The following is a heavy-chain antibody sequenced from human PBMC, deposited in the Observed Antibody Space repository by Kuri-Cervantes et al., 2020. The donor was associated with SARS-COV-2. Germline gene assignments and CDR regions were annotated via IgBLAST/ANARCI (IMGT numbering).Heavy chain of an antibody. D-gene: IGHD4-11*01. CDR2: INHSGST. Sequence: SETLSLTCAVYGGSFGGYYWSWIRQPPGKGLEWIGEINHSGSTNYNPSLKSRVTISVDTSKNQFSLKLSSVTAADTAVYYCARAGVRVLIDLYSNPGFDYWGQGTLVTVSS. V-gene: IGHV4-34*01. J-gene: IGHJ4*02. CDR1: GGSFGGYY. CDR3: ARAGVRVLIDLYSNPGFDY.